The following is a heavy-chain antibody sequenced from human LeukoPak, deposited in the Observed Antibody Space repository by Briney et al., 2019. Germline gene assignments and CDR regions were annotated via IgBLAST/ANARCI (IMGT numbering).Heavy chain of an antibody. CDR3: ARVPSDIVVVEPATPDF. V-gene: IGHV3-74*01. Sequence: GGSLRLSCAASGFTFSSYWMYWVRQAPGKGLVWVSRINSDGSTTSYADSVKGRFTISRDNAKNTLYLQMNSLRAEDTAVYYCARVPSDIVVVEPATPDFWGQGTLVTVSS. J-gene: IGHJ4*02. D-gene: IGHD2-15*01. CDR2: INSDGSTT. CDR1: GFTFSSYW.